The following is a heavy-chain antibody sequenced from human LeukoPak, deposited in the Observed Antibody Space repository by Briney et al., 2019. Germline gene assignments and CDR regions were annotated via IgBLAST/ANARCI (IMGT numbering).Heavy chain of an antibody. V-gene: IGHV4-59*01. D-gene: IGHD1-26*01. J-gene: IGHJ6*03. Sequence: SETLSLTCTVSGGSISSYYWSWIRQPPGKGLEWIGYIYYSGSTNYNPSLKSRVTISVDTSKNQFSLKLSSVTAADTAVYYCARRPSLLRTRAYYYYMDVWGKGTTVTVSS. CDR1: GGSISSYY. CDR2: IYYSGST. CDR3: ARRPSLLRTRAYYYYMDV.